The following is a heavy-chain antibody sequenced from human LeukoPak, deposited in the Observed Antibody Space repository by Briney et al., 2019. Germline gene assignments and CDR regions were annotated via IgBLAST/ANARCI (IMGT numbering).Heavy chain of an antibody. CDR2: INSDGSST. J-gene: IGHJ4*02. Sequence: PGGSLRLSCAASGFTFSSNWMHWVRQAPGKGLVWVSGINSDGSSTKYAELVKGRITIPRDNAKNTLYLQMNSLRAEDTAVYHCARGKSSVWIDWGQGTPVTVSS. CDR1: GFTFSSNW. V-gene: IGHV3-74*03. D-gene: IGHD6-19*01. CDR3: ARGKSSVWID.